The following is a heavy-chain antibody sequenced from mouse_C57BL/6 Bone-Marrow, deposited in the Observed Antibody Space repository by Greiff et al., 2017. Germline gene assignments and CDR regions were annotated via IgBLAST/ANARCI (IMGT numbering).Heavy chain of an antibody. D-gene: IGHD2-5*01. V-gene: IGHV1-55*01. CDR3: ARPYYSNYWYFDV. CDR2: IDPGSGST. CDR1: GYTFTSYW. J-gene: IGHJ1*03. Sequence: QVQLQQPGAELVKPGASVKMSCKASGYTFTSYWITWVKQRPGQGLEWIGDIDPGSGSTNYNEKFKSKATLPVDTSSSPAYMQLSSLTSEDSAVYYCARPYYSNYWYFDVWGTGTTVTVSS.